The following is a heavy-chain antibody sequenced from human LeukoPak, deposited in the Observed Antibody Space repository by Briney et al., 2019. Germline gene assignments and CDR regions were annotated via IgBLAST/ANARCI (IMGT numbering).Heavy chain of an antibody. J-gene: IGHJ4*02. CDR2: IYYSGST. CDR3: ATNSRGSDY. Sequence: SETLSLTCTVSGGSVSSGSYYWSWIRQPPGKGLEWIGYIYYSGSTNYNPSLKSRVTISVDTSKNRFSLKLSSVTAADTAVYYCATNSRGSDYWGQGTLVTVSS. CDR1: GGSVSSGSYY. D-gene: IGHD3-10*01. V-gene: IGHV4-61*01.